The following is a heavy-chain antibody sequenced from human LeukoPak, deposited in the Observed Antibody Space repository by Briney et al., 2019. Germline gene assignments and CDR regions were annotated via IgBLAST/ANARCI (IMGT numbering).Heavy chain of an antibody. D-gene: IGHD3-16*01. CDR2: ISGNGDIT. V-gene: IGHV3-23*01. CDR3: AKVTGGDMITYGGLDY. Sequence: GGSLRLSCAASGFTFSNYAMSWVRQAPGKGLEWVSAISGNGDITYYTDTVKGRFTISRDNSKNTLYLQMNSLRAEDTAIYYCAKVTGGDMITYGGLDYWGQGTLVTVSS. J-gene: IGHJ4*02. CDR1: GFTFSNYA.